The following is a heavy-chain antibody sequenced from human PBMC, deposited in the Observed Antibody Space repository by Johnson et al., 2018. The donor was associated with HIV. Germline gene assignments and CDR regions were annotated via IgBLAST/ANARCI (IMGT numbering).Heavy chain of an antibody. CDR1: GFTFSSYW. Sequence: VQLVESGGGLVKPGGSLRLSCAASGFTFSSYWLSWVRQAPGQGLEWVANIKQDGIEKHYAVSETGRFPISRDNSKNTLYLQMNSLRAEDTSVYYCARRCSSTSCRGTLFAFDIWGQGTMVTVSS. J-gene: IGHJ3*02. CDR2: IKQDGIEK. CDR3: ARRCSSTSCRGTLFAFDI. V-gene: IGHV3-7*02. D-gene: IGHD2-2*01.